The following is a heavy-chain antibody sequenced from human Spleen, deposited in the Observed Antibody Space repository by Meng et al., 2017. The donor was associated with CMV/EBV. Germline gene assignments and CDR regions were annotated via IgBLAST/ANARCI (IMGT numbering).Heavy chain of an antibody. CDR2: ISGSSGHT. D-gene: IGHD3-3*01. V-gene: IGHV3-23*01. CDR1: GFTFSSYA. J-gene: IGHJ6*02. CDR3: ANDFWSGRYLNYYYGMDV. Sequence: GESLKISCATSGFTFSSYAMSWVRQAPGKGLEWVSTISGSSGHTYYADSVKGRFTISRDNSKNTLYLQLYSLRVEDTAVYHCANDFWSGRYLNYYYGMDVLGQGTTVTVSS.